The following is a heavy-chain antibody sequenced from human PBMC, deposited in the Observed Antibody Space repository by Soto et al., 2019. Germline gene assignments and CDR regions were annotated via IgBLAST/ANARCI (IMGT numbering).Heavy chain of an antibody. Sequence: GASVKVSCKASGYTFTGYYMHWVRQAPGQGLEWMGWINPNSGGTNYAQKFQGWVTMTRDTSISTAYMELSRLRSDDTAVYYCARGLYSSSSGYYYMDVWGKGTTVTVSS. CDR3: ARGLYSSSSGYYYMDV. CDR2: INPNSGGT. CDR1: GYTFTGYY. V-gene: IGHV1-2*04. D-gene: IGHD6-6*01. J-gene: IGHJ6*03.